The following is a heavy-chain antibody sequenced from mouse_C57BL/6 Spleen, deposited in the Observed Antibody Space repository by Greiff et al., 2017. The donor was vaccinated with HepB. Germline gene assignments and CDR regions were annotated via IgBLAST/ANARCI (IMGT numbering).Heavy chain of an antibody. CDR2: IRNKANGYTT. Sequence: DVKLVESGGGLVQPGGSLSLSCAASGFTFTDYYMSWVRQPPGKALEWLGFIRNKANGYTTEYSASVKGRFTISRDNSQSILYLQMNALRAEDSATYYCARSGSSYAHYYAMDYWGQGTSVTVSS. CDR3: ARSGSSYAHYYAMDY. V-gene: IGHV7-3*01. J-gene: IGHJ4*01. CDR1: GFTFTDYY. D-gene: IGHD1-1*01.